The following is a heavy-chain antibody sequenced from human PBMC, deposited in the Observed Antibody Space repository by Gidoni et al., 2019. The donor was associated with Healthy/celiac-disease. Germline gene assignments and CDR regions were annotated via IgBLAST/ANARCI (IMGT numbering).Heavy chain of an antibody. J-gene: IGHJ6*03. CDR1: GYTLTELS. CDR2: FDPEDGET. V-gene: IGHV1-24*01. Sequence: QVQLVQSGAEVKKPGASLKVSCKVSGYTLTELSMHWVRQATGKGFEWMGGFDPEDGETIYAQKVQGRVTMNEDTSTDTAYMELSSLRSEDTDVYYCANCIAARYYYYYMDVWGKGTTVTVSS. CDR3: ANCIAARYYYYYMDV. D-gene: IGHD6-6*01.